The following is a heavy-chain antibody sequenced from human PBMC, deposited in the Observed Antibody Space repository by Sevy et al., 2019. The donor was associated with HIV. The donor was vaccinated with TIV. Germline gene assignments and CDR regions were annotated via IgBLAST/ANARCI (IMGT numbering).Heavy chain of an antibody. J-gene: IGHJ4*02. Sequence: GGSLRLSCAASGLTFSSHAMHWVRQAPGKGLEWVSVLTGGGSSTYYADSVKGRFTISRDNPKNTLYLQMNSLRPEDTAVYYCARDEGYYVGGTSRDYWGQGTLVTVSS. CDR1: GLTFSSHA. CDR3: ARDEGYYVGGTSRDY. CDR2: LTGGGSST. D-gene: IGHD3-16*01. V-gene: IGHV3-23*01.